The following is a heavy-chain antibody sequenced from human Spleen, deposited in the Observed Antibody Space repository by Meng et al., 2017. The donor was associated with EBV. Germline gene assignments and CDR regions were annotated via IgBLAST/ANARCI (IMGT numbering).Heavy chain of an antibody. J-gene: IGHJ4*02. CDR2: IHPISGGT. V-gene: IGHV1-2*06. CDR1: GHVFSDHY. D-gene: IGHD5-12*01. Sequence: AQVSAPRAPGTTSCMASGHVFSDHYIHWGRQAPGQGLEWVGRIHPISGGTNYAQEFQGRLLMTRDRSINTAYLELRSLGSDDTAVYYCARDGQPVAYSGYDSFDYWGQGILVTVSS. CDR3: ARDGQPVAYSGYDSFDY.